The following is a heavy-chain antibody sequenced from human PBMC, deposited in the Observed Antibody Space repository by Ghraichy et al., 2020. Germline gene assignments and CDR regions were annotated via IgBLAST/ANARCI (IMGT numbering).Heavy chain of an antibody. CDR2: IILGGST. CDR1: GGSFGNYS. D-gene: IGHD6-13*01. J-gene: IGHJ4*02. V-gene: IGHV4-34*01. Sequence: SETLSLTCDVYGGSFGNYSWSWIRQPPGKGLEWIGEIILGGSTNYNPSLKSRVIISVDMSKNQFFLRLKSVTAADTAVYYCARGSSPGHSSLRYWGQGTLVTASS. CDR3: ARGSSPGHSSLRY.